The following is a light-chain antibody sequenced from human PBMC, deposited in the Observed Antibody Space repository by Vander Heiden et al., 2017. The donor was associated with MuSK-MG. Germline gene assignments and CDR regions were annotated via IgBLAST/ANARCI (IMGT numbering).Light chain of an antibody. CDR3: QLDDDLPLT. CDR1: QDISNY. V-gene: IGKV1-33*01. Sequence: DIQMTQSPSSLSASVGDRVTITCQASQDISNYLNWYQQKPGKAPKLLIYDASNLETGVPSRFTGTRSGTDFTLTISSLQPADITTSYCQLDDDLPLTFGGGTNVEMK. CDR2: DAS. J-gene: IGKJ4*01.